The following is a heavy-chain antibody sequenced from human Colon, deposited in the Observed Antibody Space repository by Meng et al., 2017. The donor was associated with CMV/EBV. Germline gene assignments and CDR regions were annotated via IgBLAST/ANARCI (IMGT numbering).Heavy chain of an antibody. J-gene: IGHJ6*02. CDR2: IAYDGSKT. Sequence: GGSLRLSCAVSGFTSTTHGMHWVRQAPGKGLEWVAFIAYDGSKTLHADSVKGRFTISRDKSSNTLYLQMNSLRPDDTAVYYCAKEFPSLKLVPYHYYAMDVWGQGTTVTVSS. D-gene: IGHD3-9*01. V-gene: IGHV3-30*02. CDR3: AKEFPSLKLVPYHYYAMDV. CDR1: GFTSTTHG.